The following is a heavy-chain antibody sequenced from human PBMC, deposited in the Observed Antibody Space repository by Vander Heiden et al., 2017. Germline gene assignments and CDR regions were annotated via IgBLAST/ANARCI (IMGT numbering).Heavy chain of an antibody. Sequence: QVQLVESGGGVVQPGRSLRLSCAASGFTFSSYAMHWVRQDPGKGLEWVAVISYDGSNKYYADSVKGRFTISRDNSKNTLYLQMNSLRAEDTAVYYCARDRGGCSGGSCYSSFDYWGQGTLVTVSS. V-gene: IGHV3-30-3*01. CDR2: ISYDGSNK. J-gene: IGHJ4*02. CDR3: ARDRGGCSGGSCYSSFDY. D-gene: IGHD2-15*01. CDR1: GFTFSSYA.